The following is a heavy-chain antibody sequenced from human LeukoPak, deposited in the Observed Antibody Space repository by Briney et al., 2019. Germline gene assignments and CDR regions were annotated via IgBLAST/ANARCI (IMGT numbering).Heavy chain of an antibody. J-gene: IGHJ3*02. Sequence: GGSLRLSCAASGFTFSSYAMSWVRQAPGKGLEWVSAISGSGGSTYYADSVKGRFTISRDNSKNTLYLQMNSLRAEDTAVYYCAKDLHYLTDTMMDAFDIWGQGTLVTVSS. CDR3: AKDLHYLTDTMMDAFDI. CDR2: ISGSGGST. V-gene: IGHV3-23*01. CDR1: GFTFSSYA. D-gene: IGHD3-22*01.